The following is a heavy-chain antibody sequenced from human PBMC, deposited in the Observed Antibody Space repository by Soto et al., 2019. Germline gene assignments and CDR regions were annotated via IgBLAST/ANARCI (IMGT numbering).Heavy chain of an antibody. CDR3: ARAEGYYGSGSYSAFDI. D-gene: IGHD3-10*01. CDR2: IYYSGST. V-gene: IGHV4-59*01. CDR1: GGSISSYY. Sequence: KTSETLSLTCTVSGGSISSYYWSWIRQPPGKGLEWIGYIYYSGSTNYNPSLKSRVTISVDTSKNQFSLKLSSVTAADTAVYYCARAEGYYGSGSYSAFDIWGQGTMVTVSS. J-gene: IGHJ3*02.